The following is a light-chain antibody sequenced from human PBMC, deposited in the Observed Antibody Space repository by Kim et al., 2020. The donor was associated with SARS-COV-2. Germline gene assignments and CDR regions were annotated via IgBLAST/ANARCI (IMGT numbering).Light chain of an antibody. J-gene: IGLJ1*01. CDR1: SSDVGPYNL. CDR2: EVI. Sequence: GKSITITCTGNSSDVGPYNLVAWDQQFPGTAPKHIIYEVIKRPSGVSNRFYGSKSGNTASLTISGLQAEDEADYYCCTYAGSSSYVFGGGTKVTVL. V-gene: IGLV2-23*02. CDR3: CTYAGSSSYV.